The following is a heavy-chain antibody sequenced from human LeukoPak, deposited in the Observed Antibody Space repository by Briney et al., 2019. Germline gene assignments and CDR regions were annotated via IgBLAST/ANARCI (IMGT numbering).Heavy chain of an antibody. J-gene: IGHJ4*02. D-gene: IGHD5-18*01. V-gene: IGHV3-33*08. CDR1: GFTFSSYG. CDR3: ASGIRGYSYGDFDY. CDR2: IWYGGSNK. Sequence: GGSLRLSCAASGFTFSSYGMHWVRQAPGKGLEWVAVIWYGGSNKYYADSVKGRFTISRDNSKNTLYLQMNSLRAEDTAVYYCASGIRGYSYGDFDYWGQETLVTVSS.